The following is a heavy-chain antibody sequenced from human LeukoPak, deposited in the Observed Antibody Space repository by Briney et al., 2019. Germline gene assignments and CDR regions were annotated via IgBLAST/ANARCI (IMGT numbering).Heavy chain of an antibody. D-gene: IGHD2-2*01. Sequence: GGSLRLSCAASGFTFSSYGMHWVRQAPGKGLEWVAFIRYDGSNKYYADSVKGRFTISRDNSKNTLYLQMNSLRAEDTAVYYCAKARSTSDIFDYWGQGTLVTVSS. CDR2: IRYDGSNK. CDR1: GFTFSSYG. J-gene: IGHJ4*02. CDR3: AKARSTSDIFDY. V-gene: IGHV3-30*02.